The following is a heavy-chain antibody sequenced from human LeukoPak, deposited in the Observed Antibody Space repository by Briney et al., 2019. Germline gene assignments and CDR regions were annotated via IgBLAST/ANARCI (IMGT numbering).Heavy chain of an antibody. Sequence: SETLSLTCSVSGGSITSHFWSWIRQPPGEGLEWIGYIHYSGSTNYNPSLKSRVTISPDTSKNQLFLKLNSVTAADTAVYYCARLVWLGESPGSWFGSWGQGTLVTVSS. CDR1: GGSITSHF. D-gene: IGHD3-10*01. CDR2: IHYSGST. V-gene: IGHV4-59*11. J-gene: IGHJ5*01. CDR3: ARLVWLGESPGSWFGS.